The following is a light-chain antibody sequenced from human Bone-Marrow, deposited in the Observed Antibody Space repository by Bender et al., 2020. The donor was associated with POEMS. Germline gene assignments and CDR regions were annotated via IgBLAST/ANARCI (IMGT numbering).Light chain of an antibody. CDR1: ALANQY. Sequence: SDDLTQPPSVSVSPGQTARITCSGDALANQYAYWYQQKSGQAPVLLINKVSERPSGIPERFSGSSSGTTVTLTISGVQAEDEADYHCQSVHNTETIFGGGTKLTVL. J-gene: IGLJ2*01. CDR3: QSVHNTETI. V-gene: IGLV3-25*03. CDR2: KVS.